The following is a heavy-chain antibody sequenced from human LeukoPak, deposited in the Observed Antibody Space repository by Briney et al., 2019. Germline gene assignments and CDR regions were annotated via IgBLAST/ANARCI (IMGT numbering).Heavy chain of an antibody. Sequence: GGSLRLSCAASGFTFSSYAMHWVRQAPGKGLEWVAVITYDGSNKYYADSVKGRFIISRDNSKNTLYLQMNSLRAEDTAVYYCAKDTVKVTTIRRVPHYMDVWGKGTTVTISS. CDR3: AKDTVKVTTIRRVPHYMDV. CDR2: ITYDGSNK. V-gene: IGHV3-30*04. CDR1: GFTFSSYA. D-gene: IGHD5-12*01. J-gene: IGHJ6*03.